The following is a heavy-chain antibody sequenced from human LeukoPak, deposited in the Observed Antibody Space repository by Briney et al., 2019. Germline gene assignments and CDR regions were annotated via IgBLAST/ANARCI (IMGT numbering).Heavy chain of an antibody. D-gene: IGHD1-26*01. J-gene: IGHJ4*02. CDR3: AKTGPSGSYLFEYFDY. Sequence: GGSLRLSCAASGFTFSSYSMNWVRQAPGKGLEWVSAISGSGGSTYYADSVKGRFTISRDNSKNTLYLQMNSLRAEDTAVYYCAKTGPSGSYLFEYFDYWGQGTLVTVSS. CDR2: ISGSGGST. V-gene: IGHV3-23*01. CDR1: GFTFSSYS.